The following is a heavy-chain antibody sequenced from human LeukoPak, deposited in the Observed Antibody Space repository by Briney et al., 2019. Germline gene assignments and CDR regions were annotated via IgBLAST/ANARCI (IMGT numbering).Heavy chain of an antibody. Sequence: GGSLRLSCAASGFTFSSYGMHWVRQAPGKGLEWVAVIWYDGSNIYYADSVKGRFTISRDNSKNTLYLQMNSLRAEDTAVYYCATLGATDDAFDIWGQGTMVTVSS. CDR3: ATLGATDDAFDI. CDR2: IWYDGSNI. CDR1: GFTFSSYG. D-gene: IGHD1-26*01. V-gene: IGHV3-33*08. J-gene: IGHJ3*02.